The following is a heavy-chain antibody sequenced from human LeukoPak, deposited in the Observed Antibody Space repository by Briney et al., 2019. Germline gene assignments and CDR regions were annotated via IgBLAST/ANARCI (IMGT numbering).Heavy chain of an antibody. V-gene: IGHV3-23*01. J-gene: IGHJ4*02. D-gene: IGHD6-13*01. CDR3: AKDLRYSSSWPGDVDY. CDR1: GFTFSTYA. Sequence: GGSLRLSCAASGFTFSTYAMSWVRQAPGKGLEWVSAISGSGGSTYYADSVKGRFTISRDNSKNTLYLQMNSLRAEDTAVYYCAKDLRYSSSWPGDVDYWGQGTLVTVSS. CDR2: ISGSGGST.